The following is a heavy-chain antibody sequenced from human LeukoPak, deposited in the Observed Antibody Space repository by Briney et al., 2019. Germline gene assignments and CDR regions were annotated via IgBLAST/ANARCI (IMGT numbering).Heavy chain of an antibody. D-gene: IGHD3-16*01. Sequence: SETLSLTCTVSGGSISSRPYYWGWVRQPPGKGLEWIGTISHSGTTYYSPSLKSRVTISLDTSKNQFSLKVTSVTAADTAVYYCARVKDPGGYYYYYYMDVWGKGTTVTVSS. CDR2: ISHSGTT. CDR3: ARVKDPGGYYYYYYMDV. J-gene: IGHJ6*03. CDR1: GGSISSRPYY. V-gene: IGHV4-39*07.